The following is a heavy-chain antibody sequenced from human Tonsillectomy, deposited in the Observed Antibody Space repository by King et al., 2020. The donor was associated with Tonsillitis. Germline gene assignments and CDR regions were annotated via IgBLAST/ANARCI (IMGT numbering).Heavy chain of an antibody. CDR2: INPNSGDT. J-gene: IGHJ5*02. V-gene: IGHV1-2*02. Sequence: VQLVESGAEVKKPGASVKVSCKASGYTFTGYYMHWVRQAPGQGLEWMGWINPNSGDTNYAQKFQGRVTMTRDTSISTAYMELSRLRSDDTAVYHCARAAEPTANWFDPWGQGTLVTVSS. CDR1: GYTFTGYY. D-gene: IGHD1-14*01. CDR3: ARAAEPTANWFDP.